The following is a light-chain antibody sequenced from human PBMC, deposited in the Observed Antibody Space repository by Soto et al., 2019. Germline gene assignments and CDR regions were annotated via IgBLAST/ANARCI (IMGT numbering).Light chain of an antibody. CDR2: KAS. V-gene: IGKV1-5*03. J-gene: IGKJ1*01. CDR3: QHYNSYSEA. Sequence: DIQMTQSPSTLSGSVGDRVTITCRASQTISSWLAWYQQKSGKAPKLRIYKASTLKSGVPSRFSGSGSGTEFTLTISSLQPDDFATYYCQHYNSYSEAFGQGTKVELK. CDR1: QTISSW.